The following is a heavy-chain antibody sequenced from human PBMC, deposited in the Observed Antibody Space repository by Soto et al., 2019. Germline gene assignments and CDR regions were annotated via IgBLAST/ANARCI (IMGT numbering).Heavy chain of an antibody. CDR2: ISYSGTT. CDR1: GGSLSSYY. J-gene: IGHJ4*02. CDR3: AREGYNFGPFDY. V-gene: IGHV4-59*01. Sequence: SETLSLTCSVSGGSLSSYYWCWIRRPPGMGLEWIASISYSGTTNYNSSLKSRVTISIDTSKNQFSLKFNSVTAADTAAYYCAREGYNFGPFDYWGQGALVT. D-gene: IGHD5-18*01.